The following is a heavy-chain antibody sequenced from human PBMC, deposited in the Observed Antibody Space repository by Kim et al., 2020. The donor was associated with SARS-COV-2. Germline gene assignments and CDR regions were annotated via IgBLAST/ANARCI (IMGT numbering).Heavy chain of an antibody. J-gene: IGHJ4*02. Sequence: TNYADAVTGRFTISRDNAKNTVFLQMNSLRAEDTAVYYCIRDFREFDFWGQGVLVTVSS. V-gene: IGHV3-74*01. CDR3: IRDFREFDF. CDR2: T.